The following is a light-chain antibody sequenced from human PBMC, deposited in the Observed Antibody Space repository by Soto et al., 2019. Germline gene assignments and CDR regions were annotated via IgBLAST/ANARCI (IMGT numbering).Light chain of an antibody. Sequence: DIQMTQSPSSVSASVGDRVTITCRASQDINKWLAWYQQKPGKAPNLLIYAASSLQGGVPSRFTGSGSGTDFTLTISCLQPEDFATYYCQQGDSFPIAFGQGTRLEIK. J-gene: IGKJ5*01. V-gene: IGKV1-12*01. CDR3: QQGDSFPIA. CDR1: QDINKW. CDR2: AAS.